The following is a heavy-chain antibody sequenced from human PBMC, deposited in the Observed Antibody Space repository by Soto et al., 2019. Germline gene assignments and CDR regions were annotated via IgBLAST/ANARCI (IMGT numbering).Heavy chain of an antibody. CDR1: GFTFSSYG. Sequence: GGSLRLSCAASGFTFSSYGLHWVRQAPGKGPEWVAVISYDGSNKYYADSVKGRFTISRDNSKNTLYLQMNSLRAEDTAVYYCAKELHITGTSYSGMDVGGQGTRFT. J-gene: IGHJ6*02. CDR2: ISYDGSNK. CDR3: AKELHITGTSYSGMDV. D-gene: IGHD1-7*01. V-gene: IGHV3-30*18.